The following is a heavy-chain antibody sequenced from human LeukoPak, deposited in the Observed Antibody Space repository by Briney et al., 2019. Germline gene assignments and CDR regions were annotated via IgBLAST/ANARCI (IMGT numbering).Heavy chain of an antibody. CDR1: GFPFSSYW. CDR2: IKQDGGET. V-gene: IGHV3-7*03. D-gene: IGHD1-1*01. Sequence: GGSPRLSCAASGFPFSSYWMAWVRQALGKGLEWVASIKQDGGETFYVDSVKGRFTISRDNSKNTLSLQMNSLRAEDTAVYYCAKTTTESSLYFQHWGQGTLVTVSS. J-gene: IGHJ1*01. CDR3: AKTTTESSLYFQH.